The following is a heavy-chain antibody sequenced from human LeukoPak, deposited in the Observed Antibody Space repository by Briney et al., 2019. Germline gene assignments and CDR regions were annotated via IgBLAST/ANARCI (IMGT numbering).Heavy chain of an antibody. CDR1: GYTFTSYY. V-gene: IGHV1-46*01. CDR2: INPNGGST. CDR3: ARKISDYGDNAVLGY. D-gene: IGHD4-23*01. J-gene: IGHJ4*02. Sequence: GASVKVSCKASGYTFTSYYMHWVRQAPGQGLEWMGIINPNGGSTSYAQKFQGRVTMTRDTSTSTVYMELSSLRSEDTAAYYCARKISDYGDNAVLGYWGQGTLVSVSS.